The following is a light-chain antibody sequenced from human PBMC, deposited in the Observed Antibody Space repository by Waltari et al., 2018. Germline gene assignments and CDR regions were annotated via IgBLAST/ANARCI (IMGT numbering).Light chain of an antibody. CDR3: SSYAGSNILI. CDR1: SSDVGGYNY. CDR2: EVT. V-gene: IGLV2-8*01. Sequence: QSALTQPPSASGSPGQSVTISCTGTSSDVGGYNYVSWYQQHPGKAPKLLIYEVTKRPSGVPCRFAGSKSGNTASLTVSGLQADDEADYYCSSYAGSNILIFGGGTKLTVL. J-gene: IGLJ2*01.